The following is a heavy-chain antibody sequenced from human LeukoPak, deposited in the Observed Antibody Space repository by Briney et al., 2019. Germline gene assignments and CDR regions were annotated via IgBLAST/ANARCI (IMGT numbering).Heavy chain of an antibody. D-gene: IGHD3-3*01. CDR2: INSGGNT. V-gene: IGHV4-61*02. CDR3: ARETEMYYNFCSGSYIEIYYYYMGV. Sequence: SETLSLTCTVSGGSISSGTYYWNWIRQPAGKELEWIGRINSGGNTNYNPSLKSRVTISVDTYKNQFSLKLSSVTAADTAVYYCARETEMYYNFCSGSYIEIYYYYMGVWGKGTTVTVSS. CDR1: GGSISSGTYY. J-gene: IGHJ6*03.